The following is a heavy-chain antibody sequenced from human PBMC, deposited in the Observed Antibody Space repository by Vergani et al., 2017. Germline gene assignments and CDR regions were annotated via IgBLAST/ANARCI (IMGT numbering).Heavy chain of an antibody. CDR3: ASRQDPRYCSSTSCLSDY. D-gene: IGHD2-2*01. CDR1: GYTFTGYY. CDR2: INPNSGGT. V-gene: IGHV1-2*02. Sequence: QVQLVQSGAEVKKPGASVKVSCKASGYTFTGYYMHWVRQAPGQGLEWMGWINPNSGGTNYAQKFQGRVTMTRDTSISTAYMELSRLRSDDTAVYYCASRQDPRYCSSTSCLSDYWGQGTLVTVSS. J-gene: IGHJ4*02.